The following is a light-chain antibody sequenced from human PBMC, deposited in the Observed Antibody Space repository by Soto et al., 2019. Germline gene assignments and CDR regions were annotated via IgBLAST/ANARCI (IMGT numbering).Light chain of an antibody. CDR3: SSYSSANTVI. J-gene: IGLJ2*01. V-gene: IGLV2-14*01. Sequence: QSALTQPASVSASPGQSITISCTGTSSDIGGYIYVSWYQHHPGKAPRLMIYEVSSRPSGVSNRFSGSKSGNTASLTISGLQAEDEAQYYCSSYSSANTVIFGVGTKLTVL. CDR1: SSDIGGYIY. CDR2: EVS.